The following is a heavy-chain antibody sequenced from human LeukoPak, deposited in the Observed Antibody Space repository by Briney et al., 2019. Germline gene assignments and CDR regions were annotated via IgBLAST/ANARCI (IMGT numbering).Heavy chain of an antibody. CDR1: GGSISSYY. V-gene: IGHV4-59*01. CDR2: IYYSGST. J-gene: IGHJ5*02. D-gene: IGHD2-15*01. Sequence: SETLSLTCIVSGGSISSYYWSWIRQPPGKGLEWIGYIYYSGSTNYNPSLKSRVTISVDTSKNQFSLKLSSVTAADTAVYYCARLLERFDPWGQGTLVTVSS. CDR3: ARLLERFDP.